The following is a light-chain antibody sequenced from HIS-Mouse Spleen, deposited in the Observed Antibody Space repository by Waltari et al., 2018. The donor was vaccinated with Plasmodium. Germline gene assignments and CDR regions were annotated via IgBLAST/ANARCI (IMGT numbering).Light chain of an antibody. Sequence: QSALTQPASVSGSPGQSITISCTGTSSDVGSYNLVSWYQQHPGKAPKPMIYEGSKRPSGVSNGFSGSKSGNTASLTISGLQAEDEADYYCCSYAGSSTFVVFGGGTKLTVL. CDR2: EGS. CDR3: CSYAGSSTFVV. V-gene: IGLV2-23*03. J-gene: IGLJ2*01. CDR1: SSDVGSYNL.